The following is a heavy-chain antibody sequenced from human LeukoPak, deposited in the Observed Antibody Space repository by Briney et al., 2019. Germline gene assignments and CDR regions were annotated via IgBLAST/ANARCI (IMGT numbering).Heavy chain of an antibody. V-gene: IGHV1-2*02. Sequence: ASVKVSCKASGYTFTGYYMHWVRQAPGQGLEWMGWINPNSGGTNYAPKFQGRVTMTRDTYISTAYMVLNTLRSDETAAYYCARVVERPDYGANRGYGYSGQGTLVTVSS. CDR3: ARVVERPDYGANRGYGY. CDR1: GYTFTGYY. CDR2: INPNSGGT. J-gene: IGHJ4*02. D-gene: IGHD4-17*01.